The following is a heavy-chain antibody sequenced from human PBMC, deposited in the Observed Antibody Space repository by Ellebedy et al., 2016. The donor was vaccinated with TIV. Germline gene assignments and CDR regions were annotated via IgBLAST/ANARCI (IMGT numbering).Heavy chain of an antibody. CDR2: ISSGSSTR. CDR3: ATGVVAGTFFDY. D-gene: IGHD6-19*01. V-gene: IGHV3-48*01. J-gene: IGHJ4*02. CDR1: GFTFSSFS. Sequence: PGGSLRLSCAASGFTFSSFSMNWVRQAPGKELEWLSYISSGSSTRYYADSVKGRFTISRDNAKNSLYLQMNSLRAEDTAVYYCATGVVAGTFFDYWGQGTLVTVSS.